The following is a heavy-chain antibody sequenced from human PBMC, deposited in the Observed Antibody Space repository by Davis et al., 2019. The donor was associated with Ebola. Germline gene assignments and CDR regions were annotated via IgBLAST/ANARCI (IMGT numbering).Heavy chain of an antibody. CDR2: INPSGGTT. J-gene: IGHJ4*02. D-gene: IGHD4-23*01. CDR1: GYTLVSYY. V-gene: IGHV1-46*03. CDR3: TREHGGSTDG. Sequence: ASVKVSCKASGYTLVSYYAHWVRQAPGQGLEWMGIINPSGGTTTYAQKFQGRVTMTRDTSTNTLYMELSSLTSEDTAVCYCTREHGGSTDGWGQGTLVTVSS.